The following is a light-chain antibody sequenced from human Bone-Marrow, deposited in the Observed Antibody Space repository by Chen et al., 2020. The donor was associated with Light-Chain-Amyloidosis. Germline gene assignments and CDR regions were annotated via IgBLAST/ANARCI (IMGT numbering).Light chain of an antibody. V-gene: IGKV3-20*01. CDR1: QTISSNC. Sequence: EIVLTQSPGTLSLSPGEGANLSCRASQTISSNCLTWYQQKFGQAPRLLIYGKSSRATGTPDRFTGSGSETDFILTMNSLAPEDFRMCYSKQYGTSQLPFGGGTKVEIK. J-gene: IGKJ4*01. CDR2: GKS. CDR3: KQYGTSQLP.